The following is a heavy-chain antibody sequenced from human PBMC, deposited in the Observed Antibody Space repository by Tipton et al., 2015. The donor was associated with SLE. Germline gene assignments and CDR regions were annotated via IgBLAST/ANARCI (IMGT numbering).Heavy chain of an antibody. CDR2: IYSSGST. Sequence: TLSLTCTVSGGSISSGSYYWNWIRQPAGKGLEWIGRIYSSGSTNYNPSLQSRVTLSIDKSKHQFSLRLSSVTAADTAVYYCARAEMTTEGSAFYFYVDVWGKGTTVTVSS. V-gene: IGHV4-61*02. J-gene: IGHJ6*03. CDR1: GGSISSGSYY. CDR3: ARAEMTTEGSAFYFYVDV. D-gene: IGHD5-24*01.